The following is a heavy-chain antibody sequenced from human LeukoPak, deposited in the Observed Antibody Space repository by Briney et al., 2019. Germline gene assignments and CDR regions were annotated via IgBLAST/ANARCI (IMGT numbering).Heavy chain of an antibody. CDR2: ISSDGSST. CDR1: GFTFSSYW. CDR3: VRGTVLRPRSAVDI. J-gene: IGHJ3*02. D-gene: IGHD3-3*01. Sequence: GGSLRLSCAASGFTFSSYWMHWVRQAPGKGLVWVSHISSDGSSTNYAVSVKGRFTISRDNAKNTLYLQMNSLRAEDTAVYYCVRGTVLRPRSAVDIWGQGTMVTVSS. V-gene: IGHV3-74*01.